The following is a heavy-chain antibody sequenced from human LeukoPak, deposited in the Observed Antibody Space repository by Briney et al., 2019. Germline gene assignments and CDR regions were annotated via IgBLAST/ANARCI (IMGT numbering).Heavy chain of an antibody. D-gene: IGHD6-13*01. V-gene: IGHV3-30*03. CDR3: ARDRAWYSSSWYWYFDL. J-gene: IGHJ2*01. CDR2: ISYDGSNR. CDR1: GFTLSNYD. Sequence: GRSLRLSCAASGFTLSNYDMHWVRQAPGKGLEWVAVISYDGSNRYYADSVNGRFTISRDNAKNSLYLQMNSLRDEDTAVYYCARDRAWYSSSWYWYFDLWGRGTLVTVSS.